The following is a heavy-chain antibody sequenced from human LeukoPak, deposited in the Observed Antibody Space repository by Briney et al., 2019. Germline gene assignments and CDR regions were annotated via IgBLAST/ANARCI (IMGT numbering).Heavy chain of an antibody. J-gene: IGHJ4*02. Sequence: PGRSLRLSCAASGFTFSSYAMHWVRQAPGKGLEWVAVISYDGSNKYYADSVKGRFTISRDNSKNTLYLQMNSLRAEDTAVYYCARSRWSYDALGYWGQGTLVTVSS. D-gene: IGHD1-26*01. CDR2: ISYDGSNK. CDR3: ARSRWSYDALGY. CDR1: GFTFSSYA. V-gene: IGHV3-30-3*01.